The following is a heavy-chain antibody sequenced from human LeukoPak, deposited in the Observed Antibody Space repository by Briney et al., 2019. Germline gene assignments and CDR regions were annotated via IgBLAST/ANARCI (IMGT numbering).Heavy chain of an antibody. Sequence: GESLKISCKGSGYSFTSYWIGWVRQMPGKGLEWMGIIYPGDSDTRYSPSFQGRVTISADKSISTAYLQWSSLKASDTAMYYCARHGGSGDYVPYYYGMDVWGQGTTVTVSS. V-gene: IGHV5-51*01. J-gene: IGHJ6*02. CDR3: ARHGGSGDYVPYYYGMDV. CDR2: IYPGDSDT. D-gene: IGHD4-17*01. CDR1: GYSFTSYW.